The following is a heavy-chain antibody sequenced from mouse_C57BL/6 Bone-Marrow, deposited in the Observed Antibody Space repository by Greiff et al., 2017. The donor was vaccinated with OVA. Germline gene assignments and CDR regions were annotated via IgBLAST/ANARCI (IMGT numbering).Heavy chain of an antibody. CDR1: GYSITSGYY. J-gene: IGHJ4*01. V-gene: IGHV3-6*01. CDR3: AWAVPGGDY. CDR2: ISYDGSN. Sequence: EVKLQESGPGLVKPSQSLSLTCSVTGYSITSGYYWNWIRQFPGNKLEWMGYISYDGSNNYNPSLKNRISITRDTSKNQFFLKLNSVTTEDTATYYCAWAVPGGDYWGQGTSGTVSS.